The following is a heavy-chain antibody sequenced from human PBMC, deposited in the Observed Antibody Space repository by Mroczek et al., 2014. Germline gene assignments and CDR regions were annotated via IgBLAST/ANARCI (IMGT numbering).Heavy chain of an antibody. CDR1: GGSISSGGYY. D-gene: IGHD3-3*01. J-gene: IGHJ6*02. Sequence: QVQLQESGPGLVKPSQTLSLTCTVSGGSISSGGYYWSWIRQHPGKGLEWIGYIYYSGSTYYNPSLKSRVTISVDTSKNQFSLKLSSVTAADTAVYYCARGHDFWSGYKLSYGMDVWGQGTTVTVSS. V-gene: IGHV4-31*03. CDR3: ARGHDFWSGYKLSYGMDV. CDR2: IYYSGST.